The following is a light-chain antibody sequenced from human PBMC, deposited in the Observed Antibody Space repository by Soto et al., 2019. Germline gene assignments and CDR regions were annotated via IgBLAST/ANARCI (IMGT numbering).Light chain of an antibody. CDR2: EVS. Sequence: QSVLTQPASVSGSPGQSITISCTGTSSDVGVYNLVSWYQQHPGKAPKLMIYEVSNRPSGVSNRFSGSKSGNTASLTISGLQAEDEADYYCSSYTSSSNYVFGPGTKVTVX. CDR3: SSYTSSSNYV. J-gene: IGLJ1*01. CDR1: SSDVGVYNL. V-gene: IGLV2-14*01.